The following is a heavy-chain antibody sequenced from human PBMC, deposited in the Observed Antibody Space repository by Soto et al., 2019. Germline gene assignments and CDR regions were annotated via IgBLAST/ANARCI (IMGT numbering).Heavy chain of an antibody. Sequence: QVQLVQSGAEVKKPGSSVKVSCKASGGTFSTYAINWVRRAPGQGLEWMGTIIPILGTPKYAQNIQGSVKITADESPSTAYMQLSRLRSEDTAVYYCARIDGSGRSYWYFALWGRGTLVTVSS. J-gene: IGHJ2*01. CDR1: GGTFSTYA. CDR2: IIPILGTP. CDR3: ARIDGSGRSYWYFAL. D-gene: IGHD3-10*01. V-gene: IGHV1-69*11.